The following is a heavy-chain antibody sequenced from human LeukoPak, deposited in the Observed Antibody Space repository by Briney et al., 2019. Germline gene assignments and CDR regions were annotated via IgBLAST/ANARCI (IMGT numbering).Heavy chain of an antibody. D-gene: IGHD3-3*01. CDR2: FDPEDGET. CDR3: VRFSPRLNREKFDS. J-gene: IGHJ4*02. CDR1: GYTLTELS. Sequence: ASVKVSCKVSGYTLTELSMHWVRQAPGKGLEWMGGFDPEDGETIYAQKFQGRVTMTEDTSTDTAYMELRSLRSDDTAVYYGVRFSPRLNREKFDSWGQGTLATVSS. V-gene: IGHV1-24*01.